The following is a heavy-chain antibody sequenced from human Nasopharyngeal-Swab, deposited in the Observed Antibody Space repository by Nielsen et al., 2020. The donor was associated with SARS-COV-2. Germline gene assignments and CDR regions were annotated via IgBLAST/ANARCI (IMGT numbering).Heavy chain of an antibody. J-gene: IGHJ4*02. CDR1: GGSIRSYH. V-gene: IGHV4-4*07. D-gene: IGHD2-15*01. Sequence: SETLSLTCTVSGGSIRSYHWSWIRQPAGKGLEWLGRISASGSTIHNPSLKSRLTMSLDTSKNQFSLKLSSVTAADTAIYYCARDCSGGTCYSGGFDYWGQGTLVTVSS. CDR3: ARDCSGGTCYSGGFDY. CDR2: ISASGST.